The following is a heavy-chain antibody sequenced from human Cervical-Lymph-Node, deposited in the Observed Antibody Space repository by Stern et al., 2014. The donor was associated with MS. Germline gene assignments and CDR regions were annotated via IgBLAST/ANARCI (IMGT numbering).Heavy chain of an antibody. J-gene: IGHJ6*02. D-gene: IGHD3-22*01. Sequence: QVQLVESGAEVKKPGASVKVSCKASGYTFTSYGISWVRQAPGQGLEWMGWISANNGNTNYAQKLQGRVTMTTDTSTSTAYMELRSLRSDDTAVYYCARDDYDSSGYYLRYYYYGMDVWGQGTTVTVSS. CDR1: GYTFTSYG. CDR2: ISANNGNT. CDR3: ARDDYDSSGYYLRYYYYGMDV. V-gene: IGHV1-18*04.